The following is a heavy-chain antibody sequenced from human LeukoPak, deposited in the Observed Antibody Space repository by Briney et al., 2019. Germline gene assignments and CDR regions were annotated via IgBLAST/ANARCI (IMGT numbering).Heavy chain of an antibody. J-gene: IGHJ5*02. D-gene: IGHD3-16*01. CDR1: GGSITSSDYY. V-gene: IGHV4-39*07. Sequence: PSETLSLTCAVSGGSITSSDYYWGWIRQPPGKGLEWIGSIYHSGSTYYNPSLKSRVTISVDTSKNQFSLKLSSVTAADTAVYYCATDTTKSFGWFDPWGQGTLVTVSS. CDR3: ATDTTKSFGWFDP. CDR2: IYHSGST.